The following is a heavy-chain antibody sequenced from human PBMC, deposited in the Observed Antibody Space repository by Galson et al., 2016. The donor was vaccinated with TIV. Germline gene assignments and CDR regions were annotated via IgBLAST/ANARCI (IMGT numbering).Heavy chain of an antibody. D-gene: IGHD1-14*01. CDR2: ITFDGNKK. J-gene: IGHJ6*02. CDR1: GFTFSTHA. CDR3: ARDQNRVATPFYYHYGVDV. Sequence: SLRLSCAASGFTFSTHAFHWVRQAPGKGLEWVAVITFDGNKKYYAGSVKARFSISRDNSKNTLSLQMDSLRGDDTAVYYCARDQNRVATPFYYHYGVDVWGQGTTVTVSS. V-gene: IGHV3-30-3*01.